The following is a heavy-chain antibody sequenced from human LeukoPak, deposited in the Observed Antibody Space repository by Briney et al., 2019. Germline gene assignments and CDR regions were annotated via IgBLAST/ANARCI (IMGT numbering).Heavy chain of an antibody. CDR2: ISAGGDST. V-gene: IGHV3-23*01. CDR1: GFTFSSYA. CDR3: AKDLLSVGQWLGPFDY. D-gene: IGHD6-19*01. J-gene: IGHJ4*02. Sequence: PGGSLRLSCAASGFTFSSYAMNWVSQAPGKGLEWVSAISAGGDSTYYAESVKGRFTISRDNSKNTLYLQMNSLRAEDTAVYYCAKDLLSVGQWLGPFDYWGQGTLVTVSS.